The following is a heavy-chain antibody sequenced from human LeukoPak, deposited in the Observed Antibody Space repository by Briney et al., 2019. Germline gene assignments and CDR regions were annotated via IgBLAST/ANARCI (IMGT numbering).Heavy chain of an antibody. V-gene: IGHV4-59*08. CDR1: GASIRNYY. CDR2: IYYSGST. Sequence: TSETLSLTCTVSGASIRNYYWSWIRQSPGKGLEWIGYIYYSGSTNYNPSLESRVAMSVDTSKNQFSLRLSSVTAADTAIYYCARRYSSSWYVGFFDPWGQGTLVTASS. J-gene: IGHJ5*02. CDR3: ARRYSSSWYVGFFDP. D-gene: IGHD6-13*01.